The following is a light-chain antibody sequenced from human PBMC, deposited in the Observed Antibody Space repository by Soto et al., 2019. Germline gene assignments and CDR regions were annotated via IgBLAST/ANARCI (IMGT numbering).Light chain of an antibody. CDR3: SSYASSNNLV. CDR1: SSDVGGYNY. J-gene: IGLJ3*02. V-gene: IGLV2-8*01. CDR2: EVS. Sequence: HSALTQPPSASGSPGQSVTISCTGTSSDVGGYNYVSWYQQHPGKAPKLMIYEVSKRPSGVPDPFSGSKSGNTASLTVSRLQAEDEAAYYRSSYASSNNLVFGGGTKLTVL.